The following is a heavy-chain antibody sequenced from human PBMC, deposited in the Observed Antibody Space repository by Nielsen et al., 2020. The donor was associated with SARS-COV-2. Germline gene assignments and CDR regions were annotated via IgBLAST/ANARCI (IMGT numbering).Heavy chain of an antibody. V-gene: IGHV3-30-3*01. CDR3: ARGHLIGRPEEGDFDY. CDR1: GFTFSSYA. CDR2: ISYDGSNK. D-gene: IGHD2-21*01. Sequence: GGSLRLSCAASGFTFSSYAMHWVRQAPGKGLEWVAVISYDGSNKYYADSVKGRFTISRDNSKNTLYLQMNSLRAEDTAVYYCARGHLIGRPEEGDFDYWGQGTLVTVSS. J-gene: IGHJ4*02.